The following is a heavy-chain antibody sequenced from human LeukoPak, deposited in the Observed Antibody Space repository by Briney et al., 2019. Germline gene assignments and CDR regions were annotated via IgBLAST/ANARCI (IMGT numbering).Heavy chain of an antibody. V-gene: IGHV1-46*01. CDR2: INPSGSST. J-gene: IGHJ5*02. Sequence: ASVKVSCKASGYTFTTYAMNWVRQAPGQGLEWMGLINPSGSSTLYAQKFQGRVTMTRDMSTTTDYMELSSLRSEDTAVYYCARDTSVGDIAWWFDPWGQGTLVTVSS. D-gene: IGHD3-16*02. CDR1: GYTFTTYA. CDR3: ARDTSVGDIAWWFDP.